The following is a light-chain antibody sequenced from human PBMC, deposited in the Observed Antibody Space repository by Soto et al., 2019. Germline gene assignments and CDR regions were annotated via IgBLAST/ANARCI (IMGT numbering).Light chain of an antibody. J-gene: IGKJ5*01. CDR1: QSVSSN. Sequence: EIVMTQSPATLSVSPGERATLSCRASQSVSSNLAWYQQKPGQAPRLLIYGASTRATGVPVRFSGSGSGADFTLSISSLEPEDFAVYYCQQRSSWPLITFGQGTRLEIK. V-gene: IGKV3-11*01. CDR3: QQRSSWPLIT. CDR2: GAS.